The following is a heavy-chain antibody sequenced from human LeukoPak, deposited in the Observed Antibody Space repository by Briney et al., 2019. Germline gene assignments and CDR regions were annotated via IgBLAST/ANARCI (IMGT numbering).Heavy chain of an antibody. CDR3: AKDLYCSSTSCPFLRDTAMVNDAFDI. V-gene: IGHV3-23*01. J-gene: IGHJ3*02. Sequence: GGSLRLSCAASGFTFSNYAMSWVRQALGKGLEWVSGINGRGDSTVHADSVKGWFTISRDNSKNTLYLQMNSLRAEDTAVYYCAKDLYCSSTSCPFLRDTAMVNDAFDIWGQGTMVTVSS. CDR1: GFTFSNYA. CDR2: INGRGDST. D-gene: IGHD2-2*01.